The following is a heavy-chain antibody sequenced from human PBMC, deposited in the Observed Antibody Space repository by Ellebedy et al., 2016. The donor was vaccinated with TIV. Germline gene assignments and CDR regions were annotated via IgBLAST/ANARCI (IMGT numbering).Heavy chain of an antibody. Sequence: ASVKVSCXASGYTFTGYYMHWVRQAPGQGLEWMGWINPNSGGTNYAQKFQGRVTMTRDTSISTAYMELSRLRSDDTAVYYCARDHLRNIADAFDIWGQGTMVTVSS. CDR3: ARDHLRNIADAFDI. CDR1: GYTFTGYY. J-gene: IGHJ3*02. CDR2: INPNSGGT. V-gene: IGHV1-2*02. D-gene: IGHD2/OR15-2a*01.